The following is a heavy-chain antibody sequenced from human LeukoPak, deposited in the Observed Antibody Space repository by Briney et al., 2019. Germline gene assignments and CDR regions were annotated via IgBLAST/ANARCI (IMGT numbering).Heavy chain of an antibody. CDR3: ARQPANYNILTGHYTPLSFDY. CDR1: GGTFSNDA. V-gene: IGHV1-69*05. CDR2: IIPIFGTP. J-gene: IGHJ4*02. Sequence: SVKVSCTTSGGTFSNDAISWVRQAPGQGLEWMGRIIPIFGTPNYAQKFQDRVTITTDESTSTAYMELSSLRSEDTALYYCARQPANYNILTGHYTPLSFDYWDQGTLVTVSS. D-gene: IGHD3-9*01.